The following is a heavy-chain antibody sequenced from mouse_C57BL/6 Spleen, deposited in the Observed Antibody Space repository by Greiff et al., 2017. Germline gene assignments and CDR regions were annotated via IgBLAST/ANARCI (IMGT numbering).Heavy chain of an antibody. J-gene: IGHJ2*01. CDR3: TRRWDAYFDY. CDR1: GYTFPDYE. D-gene: IGHD1-1*02. Sequence: VQLQQSGAELVRPGASVTLSCKASGYTFPDYEMHWVKQTPVHGLEWIGAIDPETGGTAYNQKFKGKAILTADKSSSNAYMELRSLTSEDSAVYYCTRRWDAYFDYWGQGTTLTVSS. V-gene: IGHV1-15*01. CDR2: IDPETGGT.